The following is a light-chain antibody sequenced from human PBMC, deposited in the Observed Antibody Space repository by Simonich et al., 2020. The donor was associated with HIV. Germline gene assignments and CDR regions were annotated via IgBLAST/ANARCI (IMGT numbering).Light chain of an antibody. CDR2: KAS. J-gene: IGKJ2*01. CDR1: QSISNW. CDR3: QQYISFPYT. V-gene: IGKV1-5*03. Sequence: DIQLTQSPSTLSASVGDRFTITCRASQSISNWLAWYQQKPGKAPKLLIYKASSLESGDPSRFSGSGSGTEFTLTISSLQPNDSATYYCQQYISFPYTFGQGTKLEIK.